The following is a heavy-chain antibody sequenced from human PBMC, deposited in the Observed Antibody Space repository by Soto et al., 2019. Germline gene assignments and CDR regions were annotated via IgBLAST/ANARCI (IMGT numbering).Heavy chain of an antibody. CDR1: EFTFSSSA. CDR3: TKGPTTFSGSYYNYYGMDV. Sequence: PGGSLRLSCAASEFTFSSSAMSWVRQAPGMGLEWVSALSGSGGTTYYADSVKGRFTISRDNSKNTLYLQMKNLRPEDTAVYYCTKGPTTFSGSYYNYYGMDVWGLGTTVTVSS. J-gene: IGHJ6*02. CDR2: LSGSGGTT. D-gene: IGHD1-26*01. V-gene: IGHV3-23*01.